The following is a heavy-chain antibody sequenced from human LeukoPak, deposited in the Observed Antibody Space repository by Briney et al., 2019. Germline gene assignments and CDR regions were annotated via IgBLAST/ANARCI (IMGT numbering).Heavy chain of an antibody. J-gene: IGHJ3*02. CDR3: AKIRPPAYDI. CDR1: GFTFSSYA. D-gene: IGHD3-3*02. Sequence: GGSQRLSCAASGFTFSSYAISWVRQAPGKGLEWVSGISGSDGSTYYADSVKGRFTISRDNSKNTLYLQMNSLRAEDTAVYYCAKIRPPAYDIWGQGTMVTVSS. V-gene: IGHV3-23*01. CDR2: ISGSDGST.